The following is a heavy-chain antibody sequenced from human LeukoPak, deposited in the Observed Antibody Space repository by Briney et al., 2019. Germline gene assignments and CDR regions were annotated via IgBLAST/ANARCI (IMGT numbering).Heavy chain of an antibody. CDR2: ISSDGREK. J-gene: IGHJ4*02. CDR3: AKDLSVRKGSFDY. CDR1: GFTFSRYV. V-gene: IGHV3-30*18. D-gene: IGHD2/OR15-2a*01. Sequence: PGRSLRLSCAASGFTFSRYVMHWVRQAPGKGLEWVAVISSDGREKYYADSVKGRFTISRDNSMNTLYVQMSSLRAEDTAVYYCAKDLSVRKGSFDYWGQGTLVTVSS.